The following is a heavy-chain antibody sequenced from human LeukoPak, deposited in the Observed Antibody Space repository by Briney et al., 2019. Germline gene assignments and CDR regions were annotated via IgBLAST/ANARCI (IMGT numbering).Heavy chain of an antibody. CDR3: ARRGNADRKSYYFDY. Sequence: SETLSLTCTVSGGSISSYYWSWIRQPPGKGLEWIGYIYYSGSTNYNPSLKSRVTKSVDTSKNQFSLKLSSVTAADTAVYYCARRGNADRKSYYFDYWGQGTLVTVSS. V-gene: IGHV4-59*08. CDR1: GGSISSYY. J-gene: IGHJ4*02. CDR2: IYYSGST. D-gene: IGHD3-16*01.